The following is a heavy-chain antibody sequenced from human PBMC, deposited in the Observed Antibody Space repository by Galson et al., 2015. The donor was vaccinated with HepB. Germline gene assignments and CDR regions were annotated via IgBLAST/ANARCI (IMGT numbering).Heavy chain of an antibody. CDR3: VRDRGFGVDDY. CDR2: MKTEGFVI. V-gene: IGHV3-7*03. J-gene: IGHJ4*02. Sequence: SLRLSCAASGFRFSDYWMSWVRQAPGKGPEWVANMKTEGFVIRYADSVRGRFTISRDNPKNSMYLHMDSLRVEDTAVYYCVRDRGFGVDDYWGQGTLVTVSS. CDR1: GFRFSDYW. D-gene: IGHD3-3*01.